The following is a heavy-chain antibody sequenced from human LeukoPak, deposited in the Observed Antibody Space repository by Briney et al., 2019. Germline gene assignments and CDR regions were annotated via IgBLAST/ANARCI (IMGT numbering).Heavy chain of an antibody. D-gene: IGHD5-12*01. CDR1: GGSISSSSYY. CDR3: ARGRGYSGYDFDY. V-gene: IGHV4-39*07. Sequence: SETLSLTCTVSGGSISSSSYYWGWIRQPPGKGLEWIGSIYYSGSTYYNPSLKSRATISADTSKNQFSLKLSSVTAADTAVYYCARGRGYSGYDFDYWGQGTLVTVSS. CDR2: IYYSGST. J-gene: IGHJ4*02.